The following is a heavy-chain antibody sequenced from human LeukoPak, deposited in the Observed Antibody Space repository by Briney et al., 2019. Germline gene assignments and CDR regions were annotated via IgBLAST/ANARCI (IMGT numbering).Heavy chain of an antibody. V-gene: IGHV1-8*01. J-gene: IGHJ4*02. CDR2: MNPKSGYT. CDR3: VRVAGSADY. CDR1: GYTFTTYD. Sequence: ASVKVSCKASGYTFTTYDINWVRQATGQGLEWMGWMNPKSGYTGSAQKFQGRVSMTRDTSTSTAYMELSSLRTEDTAVYYCVRVAGSADYWGQETLVTVSS. D-gene: IGHD6-19*01.